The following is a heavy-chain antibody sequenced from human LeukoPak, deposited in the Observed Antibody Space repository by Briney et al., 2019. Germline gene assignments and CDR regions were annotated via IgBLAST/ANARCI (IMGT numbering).Heavy chain of an antibody. Sequence: AVKVSCKASGGTFSSYSIIWVRQAPGQGLECMGRIIPILCIANYAQRFQGRVTITADKSTRTACMELSSLRSEDTAVYYCARDPGYNWNDAYFDYWGQGTLVTVSS. V-gene: IGHV1-69*04. CDR1: GGTFSSYS. D-gene: IGHD1-20*01. J-gene: IGHJ4*02. CDR2: IIPILCIA. CDR3: ARDPGYNWNDAYFDY.